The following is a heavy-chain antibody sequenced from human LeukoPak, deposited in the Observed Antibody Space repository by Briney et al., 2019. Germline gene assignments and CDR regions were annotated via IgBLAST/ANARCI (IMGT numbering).Heavy chain of an antibody. J-gene: IGHJ4*02. CDR3: ARQKGGYSYDLFDY. CDR1: GGSISSSDYY. D-gene: IGHD5-18*01. V-gene: IGHV4-39*01. Sequence: SETLSLTCSVSGGSISSSDYYWGWIRQPPGKGLEWIGISYDSVNTYYNPSLRGRITISVDTSKNQFSLKLSSVTAADTAVYYCARQKGGYSYDLFDYWGEGTLVTVSS. CDR2: SYDSVNT.